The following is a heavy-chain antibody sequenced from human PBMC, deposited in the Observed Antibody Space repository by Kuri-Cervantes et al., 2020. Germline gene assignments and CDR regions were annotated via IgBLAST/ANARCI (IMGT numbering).Heavy chain of an antibody. D-gene: IGHD2-15*01. J-gene: IGHJ5*02. Sequence: ASVKVSCKASGYTFTSYGISWVRQAPGQGLEWMGWISAYNGNTNYAQKLQGRVTMTTDTSISTAYMELSSLRSEDTAVYYCARVVVAATHWFDPWGQGTLVTVSS. V-gene: IGHV1-18*01. CDR1: GYTFTSYG. CDR2: ISAYNGNT. CDR3: ARVVVAATHWFDP.